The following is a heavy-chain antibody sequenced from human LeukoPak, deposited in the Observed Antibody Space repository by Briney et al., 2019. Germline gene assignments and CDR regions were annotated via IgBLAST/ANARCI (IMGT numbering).Heavy chain of an antibody. CDR1: GYTFTSYA. CDR2: INPSGGST. V-gene: IGHV1-46*01. CDR3: ARDTRPIVALFLFDY. D-gene: IGHD2-21*01. J-gene: IGHJ4*02. Sequence: ASVKVSCKASGYTFTSYAMHWVRQAPGQGLEWMGIINPSGGSTSYAQKFQGRVTMTRDTSTSTVYMELSSLRSEDTAVYYCARDTRPIVALFLFDYWGQGTLVTVSS.